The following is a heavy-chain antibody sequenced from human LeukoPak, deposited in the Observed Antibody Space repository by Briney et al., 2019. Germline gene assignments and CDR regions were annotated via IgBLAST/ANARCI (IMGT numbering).Heavy chain of an antibody. D-gene: IGHD3-22*01. CDR3: ARVYYYDNSGYGKDYFDY. CDR2: IYYSGST. V-gene: IGHV4-30-4*01. Sequence: SETLSLTCGVSGGSITNTNYWTWVRQPPGKGLEWIGYIYYSGSTYYNPSLKSRVTISVDTSKNQFSLKLSSVTAADTAVYYCARVYYYDNSGYGKDYFDYWGQGTLVTVSS. CDR1: GGSITNTNY. J-gene: IGHJ4*02.